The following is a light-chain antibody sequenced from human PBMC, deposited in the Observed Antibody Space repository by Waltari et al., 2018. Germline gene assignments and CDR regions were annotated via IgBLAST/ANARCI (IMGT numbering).Light chain of an antibody. Sequence: QSALTQPASVSGSPGQSIAISCTGTSSDVGGYNYVSWYQQHPGKAPKLMISEVSNRPSGVSIRCSGSKSGDTPSLTIAGLQAEDEADYYCSSYTSSITVVFGGGTKLTVL. V-gene: IGLV2-14*01. CDR2: EVS. J-gene: IGLJ2*01. CDR1: SSDVGGYNY. CDR3: SSYTSSITVV.